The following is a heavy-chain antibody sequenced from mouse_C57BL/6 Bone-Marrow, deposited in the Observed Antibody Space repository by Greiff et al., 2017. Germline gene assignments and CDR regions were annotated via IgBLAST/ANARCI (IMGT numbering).Heavy chain of an antibody. CDR3: ARGGGLRFDY. J-gene: IGHJ2*01. CDR1: GYTFTSYW. CDR2: IDPSDSYT. D-gene: IGHD2-4*01. V-gene: IGHV1-69*01. Sequence: QVQLKQPGAELVMPGASVTLSCKASGYTFTSYWMHWVKQRPGQGLEWIGEIDPSDSYTNYNQKFKGKSTLTVDKSSSTAYMQLSSLTSEDSAVYYCARGGGLRFDYWGQGTTLTVSS.